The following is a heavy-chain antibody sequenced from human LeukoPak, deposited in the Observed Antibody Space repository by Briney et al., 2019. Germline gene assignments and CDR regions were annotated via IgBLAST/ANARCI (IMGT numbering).Heavy chain of an antibody. CDR1: GFTFSSYG. Sequence: GGSLRLSCAASGFTFSSYGMHWVRQAPGKGLEWVAFIRYDGSNKYYADSVKGRFTISRDNSKNTLYLQMNSLRAEDTAVYYCAKDRDSRSWLSYYFDYWGQGTLVTVSS. CDR2: IRYDGSNK. J-gene: IGHJ4*02. CDR3: AKDRDSRSWLSYYFDY. D-gene: IGHD6-13*01. V-gene: IGHV3-30*02.